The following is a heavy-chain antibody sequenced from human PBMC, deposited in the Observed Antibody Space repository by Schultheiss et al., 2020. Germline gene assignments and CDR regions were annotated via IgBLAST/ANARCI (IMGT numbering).Heavy chain of an antibody. V-gene: IGHV3-30-3*01. J-gene: IGHJ6*02. Sequence: GGSLRLSCAASQFTFSSHPMHWVRQAPGKGLEWVAVISYDGSNKYYADSVKGRFTISRDNSKNTLYLQMNSLRAEDTALYYCAKDMARRVGYDFWSGPTGTTSYGMDVWGQGTTVTVSS. CDR2: ISYDGSNK. CDR1: QFTFSSHP. CDR3: AKDMARRVGYDFWSGPTGTTSYGMDV. D-gene: IGHD3-3*01.